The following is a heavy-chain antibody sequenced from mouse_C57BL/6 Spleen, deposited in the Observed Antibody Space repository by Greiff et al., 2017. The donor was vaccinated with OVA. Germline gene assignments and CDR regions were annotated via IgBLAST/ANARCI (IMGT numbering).Heavy chain of an antibody. V-gene: IGHV1-59*01. D-gene: IGHD1-1*01. CDR1: GYTFTSYW. CDR3: ARSPYYYGSSSGFDY. Sequence: VQLQQPGAELVRPGTSVKLSCKASGYTFTSYWMHWVKQRPGQGLEWIGVIDPSDSYTNYNQKFKGKATLTVDTSSSTAYMQLSSLTSEDSAVYYCARSPYYYGSSSGFDYWGQGTTLTVSS. CDR2: IDPSDSYT. J-gene: IGHJ2*01.